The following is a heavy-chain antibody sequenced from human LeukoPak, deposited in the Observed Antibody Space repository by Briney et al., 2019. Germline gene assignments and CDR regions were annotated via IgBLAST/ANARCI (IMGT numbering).Heavy chain of an antibody. D-gene: IGHD3-10*01. V-gene: IGHV4-38-2*01. CDR2: IYHSGNT. CDR1: GYSISSAYY. Sequence: SETPSLTCAVSGYSISSAYYWGWIRQPPGKGLEWIGTIYHSGNTYYNPSLKSRVTISVDTSKNQFSLKVSSVTAADTAVYYCARQHPPPRISLVRGVEYWGQGTLVTVSS. J-gene: IGHJ4*02. CDR3: ARQHPPPRISLVRGVEY.